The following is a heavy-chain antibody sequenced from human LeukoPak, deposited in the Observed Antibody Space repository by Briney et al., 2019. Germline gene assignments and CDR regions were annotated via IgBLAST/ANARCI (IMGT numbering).Heavy chain of an antibody. Sequence: ASETLSLTCTVSGGSISSYYWSWIRQPPGKGLERIGYIYYSGSTNYNPSLKSRVTISVDTSKNQFSLKLSSVTAADTAVYYCARGSYSSPYYYYMDVWGKGTTVTVSS. CDR3: ARGSYSSPYYYYMDV. J-gene: IGHJ6*03. CDR2: IYYSGST. D-gene: IGHD6-13*01. V-gene: IGHV4-59*01. CDR1: GGSISSYY.